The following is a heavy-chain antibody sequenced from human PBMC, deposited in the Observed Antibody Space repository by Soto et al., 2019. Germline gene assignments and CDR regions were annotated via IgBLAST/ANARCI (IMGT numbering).Heavy chain of an antibody. CDR1: GYTFTGYF. Sequence: ASVKVSCKASGYTFTGYFMHWVRQAPGQGLEWMGWINPNSGATKYAQKFQGRVTLSRDTSISTAYMELSGLRSDDTAVYYCARGGGKILPPLPWGQGTLVTVSS. V-gene: IGHV1-2*02. J-gene: IGHJ5*02. CDR2: INPNSGAT. CDR3: ARGGGKILPPLP. D-gene: IGHD6-25*01.